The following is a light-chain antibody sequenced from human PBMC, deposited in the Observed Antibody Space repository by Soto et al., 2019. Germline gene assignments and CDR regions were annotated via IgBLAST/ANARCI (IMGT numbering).Light chain of an antibody. CDR3: QQLNTYPIT. Sequence: IQLTQSPSSLSASVGVRVTITCRASQGISSYLAWYQQKPGKAPKLLIYGASTLEGGVPFRFSGSGSGTDFTLSISSLQPEDFATYYCQQLNTYPITFGKGTRLEIK. V-gene: IGKV1-9*01. CDR2: GAS. J-gene: IGKJ5*01. CDR1: QGISSY.